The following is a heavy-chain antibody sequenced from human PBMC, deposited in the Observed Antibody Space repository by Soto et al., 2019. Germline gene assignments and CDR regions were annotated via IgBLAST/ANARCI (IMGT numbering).Heavy chain of an antibody. CDR1: GGTFSSYT. D-gene: IGHD3-22*01. Sequence: ASVKVSCKASGGTFSSYTISWVRQAPGQGLEWMGRIIPILGIANYAQKFQGRVTITADKSTSTAYMGLSSLRSEDTAVYYCVSEHYYDSSGYSLDYWGQGTLVTVSS. J-gene: IGHJ4*02. V-gene: IGHV1-69*02. CDR3: VSEHYYDSSGYSLDY. CDR2: IIPILGIA.